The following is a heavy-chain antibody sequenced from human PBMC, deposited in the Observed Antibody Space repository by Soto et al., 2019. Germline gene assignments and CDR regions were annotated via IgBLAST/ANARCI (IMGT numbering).Heavy chain of an antibody. CDR3: ARHGGYSYGFYYFDY. CDR2: IYYSGST. D-gene: IGHD5-18*01. V-gene: IGHV4-39*01. J-gene: IGHJ4*02. Sequence: SETLSLTCTVSGGSISSSIYYWGWIRQPPGKGLEWIGSIYYSGSTYYNPSLKSRVTISVDTSKNQFSLKLSSVTAADTAVYYCARHGGYSYGFYYFDYWGQGTLVTVSS. CDR1: GGSISSSIYY.